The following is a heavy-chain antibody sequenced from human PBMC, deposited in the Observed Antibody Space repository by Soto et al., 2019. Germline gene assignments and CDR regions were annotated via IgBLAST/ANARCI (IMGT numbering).Heavy chain of an antibody. CDR2: ISSTSTYI. Sequence: GGSLRLSCAASGFIFSDYSMDWVRQAPGKGLEWVASISSTSTYISYADSVRGRVTISRDNAKNSLYLQMNSLTAEDTAVYYCARDGRGSSFIFYFDYWGQGTLATVSS. J-gene: IGHJ4*02. CDR3: ARDGRGSSFIFYFDY. V-gene: IGHV3-21*01. CDR1: GFIFSDYS. D-gene: IGHD1-26*01.